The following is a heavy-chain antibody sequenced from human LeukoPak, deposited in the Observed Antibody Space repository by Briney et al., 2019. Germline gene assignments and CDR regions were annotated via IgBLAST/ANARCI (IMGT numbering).Heavy chain of an antibody. J-gene: IGHJ3*02. Sequence: ASVKVSCKASGYTFTSYGISWVRQAPGQGLEWMGWISTYNGNTNYAQKLQGRVTMTTDTSTSTAYMELRSLRSDDTAVYYCAREKRGSGSCQNAFDIWGQGTMVTVSS. D-gene: IGHD3-10*01. CDR2: ISTYNGNT. V-gene: IGHV1-18*01. CDR1: GYTFTSYG. CDR3: AREKRGSGSCQNAFDI.